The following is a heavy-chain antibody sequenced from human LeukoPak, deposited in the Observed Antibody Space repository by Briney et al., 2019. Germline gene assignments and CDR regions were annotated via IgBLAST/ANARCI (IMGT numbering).Heavy chain of an antibody. CDR1: GGSISSSNW. Sequence: PSETLSLTCAVSGGSISSSNWRSWVRQPPGKGLEWIGEIYHSGSTNYNPSLKSRVTISVDKSKNQFSLKLSSVTAADTAVYYCARGTVSGSYHYIDAFDIWGQGTMVTVSS. J-gene: IGHJ3*02. CDR3: ARGTVSGSYHYIDAFDI. CDR2: IYHSGST. V-gene: IGHV4-4*02. D-gene: IGHD1-26*01.